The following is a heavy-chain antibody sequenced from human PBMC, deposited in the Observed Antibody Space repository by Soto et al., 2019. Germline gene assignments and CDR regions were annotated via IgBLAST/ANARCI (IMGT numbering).Heavy chain of an antibody. V-gene: IGHV1-2*04. CDR3: ARDTPSYYDPDYYSGMDV. D-gene: IGHD1-26*01. Sequence: ASVKVSCKASGYTFTGYYMHWVRQAPGQGLEWMGWINPNSGGTNYAQKFQGWVTMTRDTSISTAYMELSRLRSDDTAVYYCARDTPSYYDPDYYSGMDVWGQGTTVTVSS. J-gene: IGHJ6*02. CDR2: INPNSGGT. CDR1: GYTFTGYY.